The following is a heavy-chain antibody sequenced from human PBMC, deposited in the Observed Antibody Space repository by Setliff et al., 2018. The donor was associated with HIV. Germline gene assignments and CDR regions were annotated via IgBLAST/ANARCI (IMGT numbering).Heavy chain of an antibody. Sequence: SVKVSCKPSGGIFRTHAFNWVRQAPGQGLEWMGGIIPIFDTTNYAQQFQDRVTFTADESTRTVYMELSSLRSEDAAVYYCAKAYGSGRHYLYYAMDIWGQGTTVTSP. CDR3: AKAYGSGRHYLYYAMDI. CDR1: GGIFRTHA. CDR2: IIPIFDTT. J-gene: IGHJ6*02. V-gene: IGHV1-69*13. D-gene: IGHD3-10*01.